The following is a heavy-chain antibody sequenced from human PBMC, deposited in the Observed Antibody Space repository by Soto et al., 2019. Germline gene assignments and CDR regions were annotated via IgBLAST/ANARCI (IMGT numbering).Heavy chain of an antibody. CDR2: IDPSDSYT. D-gene: IGHD3-10*01. V-gene: IGHV5-10-1*01. Sequence: GESLKISCKGSGYSFTSYWISWVRQMPGKGLEWMGRIDPSDSYTNYSPSFQGHVTISADKSISTAYLQWSSLKASDTAMYYCARPPSYYGSGSPPWMDVWGQGTTVTVS. CDR3: ARPPSYYGSGSPPWMDV. CDR1: GYSFTSYW. J-gene: IGHJ6*02.